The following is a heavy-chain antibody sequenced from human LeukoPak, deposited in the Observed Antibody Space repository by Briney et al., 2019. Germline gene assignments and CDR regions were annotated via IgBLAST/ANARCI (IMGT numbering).Heavy chain of an antibody. CDR3: ARGPGSSVYASAIDY. CDR1: GFTFSSYG. D-gene: IGHD2-8*01. Sequence: GGSLRLSCAASGFTFSSYGMHWVRQAPGKGLEWAAVIWHDGNNKYYADSVKGRFTISRDNSKNTLYLQMNTLRAEDTAVYYCARGPGSSVYASAIDYWGQGTLVTISS. CDR2: IWHDGNNK. J-gene: IGHJ4*02. V-gene: IGHV3-33*01.